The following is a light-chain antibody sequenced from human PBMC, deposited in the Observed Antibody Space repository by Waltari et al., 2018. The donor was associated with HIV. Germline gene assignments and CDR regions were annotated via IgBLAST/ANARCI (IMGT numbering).Light chain of an antibody. V-gene: IGLV1-51*01. CDR1: NSNIGSNP. J-gene: IGLJ1*01. Sequence: QSVLTQPPSVSAPPAQKIGLSCSRANSNIGSNPGSWYQQSPGRAPQLLIYDNHRRPSETPDRFSGSKSGTSGTLDITGLQTGDEADYYCGTWDSGLNAYVFGSGTKVTVL. CDR2: DNH. CDR3: GTWDSGLNAYV.